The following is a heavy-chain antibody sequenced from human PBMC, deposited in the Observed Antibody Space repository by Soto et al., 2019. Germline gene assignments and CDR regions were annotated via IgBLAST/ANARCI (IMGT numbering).Heavy chain of an antibody. CDR3: ARDTLYYYDSRLDY. Sequence: PGGSLRLSCAASGFTFSSYGMHWVRQAPGKGLEWVAVIWYDGSNKYYADSVKGRFTISRDNSKNTLYLQMNSLRAEDTAVYYCARDTLYYYDSRLDYWGHGTMVTDSS. V-gene: IGHV3-33*01. D-gene: IGHD3-22*01. CDR1: GFTFSSYG. CDR2: IWYDGSNK. J-gene: IGHJ4*01.